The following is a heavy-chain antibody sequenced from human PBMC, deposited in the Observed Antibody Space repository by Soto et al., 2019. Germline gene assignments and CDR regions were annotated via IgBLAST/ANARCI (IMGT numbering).Heavy chain of an antibody. Sequence: SVKVSCRASGYTFTSYGISWVRQAPEQGLEWMGWISAYNGNTNYAQKLQGRVTMTTDTSTSTAYMELRSLRSDDTAVYYCAREGIFGVVIYYYYGMDVWGQGTTVTVSS. CDR3: AREGIFGVVIYYYYGMDV. V-gene: IGHV1-18*01. D-gene: IGHD3-3*01. J-gene: IGHJ6*02. CDR2: ISAYNGNT. CDR1: GYTFTSYG.